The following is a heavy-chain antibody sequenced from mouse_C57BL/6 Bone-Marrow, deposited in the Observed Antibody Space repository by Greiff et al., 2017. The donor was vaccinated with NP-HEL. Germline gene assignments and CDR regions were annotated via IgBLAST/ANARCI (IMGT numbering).Heavy chain of an antibody. V-gene: IGHV1-4*01. J-gene: IGHJ2*01. D-gene: IGHD4-1*01. Sequence: VHLVESGAELARPGASVKMSCKASGYTFTSYTMHWVKQRPGQGLEWIGYINPSSGYTKYNQKFKDKATLTADKSSSTAYMQLSSLTSEDSAVYYCARGVGGTDYWGQGTTLTVSS. CDR1: GYTFTSYT. CDR3: ARGVGGTDY. CDR2: INPSSGYT.